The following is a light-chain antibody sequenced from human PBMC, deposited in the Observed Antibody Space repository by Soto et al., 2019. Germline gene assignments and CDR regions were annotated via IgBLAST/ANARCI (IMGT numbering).Light chain of an antibody. J-gene: IGKJ5*01. V-gene: IGKV3-11*01. Sequence: EIVLTQSPATLSLSPGERATLSCRASETIRGLLAWYQQRPGQPPRLLIYDASNRATGIPARFSGSGSGTDFTLIIRRLEPEDSALYYCQHYQGGHPIAFGQGTRLEIK. CDR2: DAS. CDR3: QHYQGGHPIA. CDR1: ETIRGL.